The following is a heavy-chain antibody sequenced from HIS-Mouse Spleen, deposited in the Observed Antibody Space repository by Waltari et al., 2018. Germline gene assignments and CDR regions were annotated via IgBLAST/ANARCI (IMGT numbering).Heavy chain of an antibody. V-gene: IGHV4-39*07. CDR1: GGSISSSSYY. Sequence: QLQLQESGPGLVKPSETLSLTCTVSGGSISSSSYYWGWIRQPPGKGLEGIGSIYYCGRTYYTPSLKSRVTISVATSKNQFSLKLSSVTAADTAVYYCARVLKFPYNIVVVPAARRGFDYWGQGTLVTVSS. CDR3: ARVLKFPYNIVVVPAARRGFDY. D-gene: IGHD2-2*01. J-gene: IGHJ4*02. CDR2: IYYCGRT.